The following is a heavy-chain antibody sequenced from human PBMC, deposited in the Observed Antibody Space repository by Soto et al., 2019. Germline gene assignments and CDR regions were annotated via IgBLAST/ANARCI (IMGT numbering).Heavy chain of an antibody. J-gene: IGHJ3*02. CDR1: GYTFTSYG. CDR2: ISAYNGNT. V-gene: IGHV1-18*04. Sequence: ASVKVSCKASGYTFTSYGISWVRQAPGQGLEWMGWISAYNGNTNYAQKLQGRVTMTTDTSTSTAYMELRSLRSDDTAVYYCARGGGVRQYYYDSSGSGYGAFDIWGQGXMVTVS. CDR3: ARGGGVRQYYYDSSGSGYGAFDI. D-gene: IGHD3-22*01.